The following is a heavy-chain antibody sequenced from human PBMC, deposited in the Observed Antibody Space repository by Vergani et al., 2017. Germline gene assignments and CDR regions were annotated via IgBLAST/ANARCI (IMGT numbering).Heavy chain of an antibody. CDR1: GGSISSSSYY. J-gene: IGHJ6*02. D-gene: IGHD3-3*01. CDR2: IYYSGST. CDR3: AIGGGLTIFGFYGMDV. V-gene: IGHV4-39*07. Sequence: QLQLQESGPGLVKPSETLSLTCTVSGGSISSSSYYWGWIRQPPGKGLEWIGSIYYSGSTYYNPSLKSRVTISVDTSKNQFSLKLSSVTAADTAVYYCAIGGGLTIFGFYGMDVWGQGTTVTVSS.